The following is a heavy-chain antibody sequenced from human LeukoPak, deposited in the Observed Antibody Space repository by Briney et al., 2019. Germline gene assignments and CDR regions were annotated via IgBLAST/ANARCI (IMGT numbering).Heavy chain of an antibody. J-gene: IGHJ3*02. V-gene: IGHV1-69*05. CDR3: ATEGHDAFDI. CDR1: GGTFSSYA. Sequence: GASVKVSCKASGGTFSSYAISWVRQAPGQGPEWMGGIIPIFGTANYAQKFQGRVTITTDESTSTAYMELSSLRSEDTAVYYCATEGHDAFDIWGQGTMVTVSS. CDR2: IIPIFGTA.